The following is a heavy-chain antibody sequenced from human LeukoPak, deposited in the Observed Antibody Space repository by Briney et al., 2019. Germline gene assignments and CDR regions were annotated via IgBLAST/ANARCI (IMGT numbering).Heavy chain of an antibody. CDR2: ISGYNGNT. J-gene: IGHJ4*02. V-gene: IGHV1-18*01. CDR1: GYTFTSYG. D-gene: IGHD6-13*01. CDR3: AYSSGWYTVGDYFDY. Sequence: ALVKVSCKASGYTFTSYGITWVRRAPGQGLEWMGWISGYNGNTHYAQKLQGRVTMTTDTSTSTVYLELRSLRSEDTAMYYCAYSSGWYTVGDYFDYWGQGTLVTVSS.